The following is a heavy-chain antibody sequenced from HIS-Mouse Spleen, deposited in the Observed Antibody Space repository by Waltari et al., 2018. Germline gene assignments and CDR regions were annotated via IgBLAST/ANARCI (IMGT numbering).Heavy chain of an antibody. CDR1: GGSISSYY. Sequence: QVQLQESGPGLVKPSETLSLTCTVSGGSISSYYWSWIRQPPGKGLEWIGYSYYSGGANYNPSCNSRVTISVDTSKSQFSLKLSSVTAADTAVYYCARVLLVDSSPHFDYWGQGTLVTVSS. D-gene: IGHD6-6*01. CDR2: SYYSGGA. J-gene: IGHJ4*02. CDR3: ARVLLVDSSPHFDY. V-gene: IGHV4-59*01.